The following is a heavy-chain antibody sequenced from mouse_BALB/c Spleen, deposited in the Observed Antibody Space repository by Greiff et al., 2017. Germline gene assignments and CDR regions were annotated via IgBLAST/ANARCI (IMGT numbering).Heavy chain of an antibody. V-gene: IGHV5-12-1*01. CDR3: ARHNYGGFAY. CDR1: GFAFSSYD. J-gene: IGHJ3*01. D-gene: IGHD1-1*01. CDR2: ISSGGGST. Sequence: DVKLVESGGGLVKPGGSLKLSCAASGFAFSSYDMSWVRQTPEKRLEWVAYISSGGGSTYYPDTVKGRFTISRDNAKNTLYLQMSSLKSEDTAMYYCARHNYGGFAYWGQGTLVTVSA.